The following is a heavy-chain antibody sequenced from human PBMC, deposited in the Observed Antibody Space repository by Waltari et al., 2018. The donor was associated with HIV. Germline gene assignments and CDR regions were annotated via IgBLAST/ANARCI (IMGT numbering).Heavy chain of an antibody. Sequence: QVQLVQSGAEVRKPGASVKVSCKTSGYTLTDYYIHWVRQAPGQGPEWMGWIYPNSGDTHFAEKFQGRFTLTRDTSIRTAYVEVSNLRSDDTAVYYCARQMTFYDALDIWGQGTMVSVSS. V-gene: IGHV1-2*02. CDR2: IYPNSGDT. CDR1: GYTLTDYY. CDR3: ARQMTFYDALDI. J-gene: IGHJ3*02.